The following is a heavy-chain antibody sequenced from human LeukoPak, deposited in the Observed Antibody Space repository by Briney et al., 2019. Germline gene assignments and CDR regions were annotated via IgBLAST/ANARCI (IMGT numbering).Heavy chain of an antibody. V-gene: IGHV1-46*01. CDR2: INPSGGST. CDR3: ARAGGYRDAFDI. CDR1: GYTFTSYY. J-gene: IGHJ3*02. Sequence: GASVKVSCKASGYTFTSYYMHWVRQAPGQGLEWMGIINPSGGSTSSAQKFQGRVTMTRDTSTSTVYMELSSLGSEDTAVYYCARAGGYRDAFDIWGQGTMVTVSS. D-gene: IGHD1-26*01.